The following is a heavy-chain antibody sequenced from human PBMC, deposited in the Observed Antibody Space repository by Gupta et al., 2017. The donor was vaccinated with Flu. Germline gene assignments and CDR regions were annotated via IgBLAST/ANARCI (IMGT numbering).Heavy chain of an antibody. J-gene: IGHJ6*02. D-gene: IGHD4-17*01. CDR1: GGTFSSYA. CDR3: ARQPMRDQIRHYYYYGMDV. CDR2: IIPIFGTA. V-gene: IGHV1-69*06. Sequence: QVQLVQSGAEVKKPGSSVKVSCKASGGTFSSYAISWVRQAPGQGLEWMGGIIPIFGTANYAQKFQGRVTITADKSTSTAYMELSSLRSEDTAVYYCARQPMRDQIRHYYYYGMDVWGQGTTVTVSS.